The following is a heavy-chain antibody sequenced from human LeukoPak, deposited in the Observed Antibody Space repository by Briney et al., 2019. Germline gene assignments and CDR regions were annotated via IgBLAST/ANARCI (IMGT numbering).Heavy chain of an antibody. CDR2: IKEDGSEK. CDR1: GFTFSSNW. V-gene: IGHV3-7*01. J-gene: IGHJ3*02. Sequence: GGSLRLSCAASGFTFSSNWMSWVRQAPGKGLEWVANIKEDGSEKYYVDSVKGRFTISRDNAKNSLYLQMNSLRAEDTAVYYCARAGGSYYGIAFDIWGQGTMVTVSS. CDR3: ARAGGSYYGIAFDI. D-gene: IGHD1-26*01.